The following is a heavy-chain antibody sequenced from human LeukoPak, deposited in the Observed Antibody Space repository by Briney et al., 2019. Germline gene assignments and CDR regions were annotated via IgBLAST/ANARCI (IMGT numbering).Heavy chain of an antibody. CDR3: ARGGGIVVVPAAKYNWFDP. CDR1: GGSISSHY. Sequence: SETLSLTCTVSGGSISSHYWSWIRQPPGKGLEWIGYIYYSGSTNYNPSLKSRVTISVDRSKNRFSLKLSSVTAADTAVYYCARGGGIVVVPAAKYNWFDPWGQGTLVTVSS. V-gene: IGHV4-59*11. CDR2: IYYSGST. J-gene: IGHJ5*02. D-gene: IGHD2-2*01.